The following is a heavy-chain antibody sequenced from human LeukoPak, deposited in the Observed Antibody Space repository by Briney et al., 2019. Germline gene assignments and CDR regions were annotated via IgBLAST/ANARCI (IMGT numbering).Heavy chain of an antibody. CDR1: GYTFTSYD. Sequence: ASVKVSCKASGYTFTSYDINWVRQATGQGLEWMGWMNPNSGNTGYAQKFQGRVTITRNTSISTAYMELSSLRSEDTAVYYCATSGYSSSWANWFDPWGQGTLVTVSS. CDR2: MNPNSGNT. J-gene: IGHJ5*02. V-gene: IGHV1-8*03. CDR3: ATSGYSSSWANWFDP. D-gene: IGHD6-13*01.